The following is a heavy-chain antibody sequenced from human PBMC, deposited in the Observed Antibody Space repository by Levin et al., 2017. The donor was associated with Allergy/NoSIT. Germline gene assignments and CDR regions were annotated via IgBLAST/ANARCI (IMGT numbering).Heavy chain of an antibody. J-gene: IGHJ6*03. D-gene: IGHD6-19*01. Sequence: SETLSLTCAVYGGSFSGYYWSWIRQPPGKGLEWIGEINHSGSTNYNPSLKSRVTISVDTSKNQFSLKLSSVTAADTAVYYCARGGLTYYMDVWGKGTTVTVSS. CDR1: GGSFSGYY. V-gene: IGHV4-34*01. CDR3: ARGGLTYYMDV. CDR2: INHSGST.